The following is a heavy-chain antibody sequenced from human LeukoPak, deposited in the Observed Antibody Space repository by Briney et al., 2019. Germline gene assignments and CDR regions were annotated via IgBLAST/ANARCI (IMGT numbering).Heavy chain of an antibody. CDR3: ARDDMYSSSSNFDY. Sequence: SVKVSCKASGGTFSSYAISWVRQAPGQGLEWMGGIIPIFGTANYAQKFQGRVTITADESTSTAYMELNSLRAEDTAVYYCARDDMYSSSSNFDYWGQGTLVTVSS. V-gene: IGHV1-69*13. CDR1: GGTFSSYA. CDR2: IIPIFGTA. J-gene: IGHJ4*02. D-gene: IGHD6-6*01.